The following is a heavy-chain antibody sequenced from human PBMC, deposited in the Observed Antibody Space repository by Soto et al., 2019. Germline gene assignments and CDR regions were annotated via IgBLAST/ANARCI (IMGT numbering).Heavy chain of an antibody. D-gene: IGHD5-12*01. CDR3: ARANSGDDDEFDY. CDR2: VSSNSGGK. V-gene: IGHV1-2*02. CDR1: GYTFTGFY. Sequence: ASVKVSCKTSGYTFTGFYIHWVRQAPGQGLEWRGWVSSNSGGKGYAQRFQGRVTRTRDTSVTSDYMELSSLRSDDTAVYYCARANSGDDDEFDYWGHGTPVTV. J-gene: IGHJ4*01.